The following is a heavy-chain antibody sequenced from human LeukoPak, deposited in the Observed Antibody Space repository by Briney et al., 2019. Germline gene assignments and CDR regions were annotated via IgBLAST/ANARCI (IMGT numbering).Heavy chain of an antibody. CDR1: GFTFSSYY. CDR2: INGSGSST. Sequence: PGGSLRLSCAASGFTFSSYYMSWVRQAPGKGLEWVADINGSGSSTYYADSVKGRFTISRDNSKNTLYLQMNSLRAEDTAVYYCAKDPGIGGKRYCSSTSCARWGQGTLVTVSS. J-gene: IGHJ4*02. CDR3: AKDPGIGGKRYCSSTSCAR. D-gene: IGHD2-2*01. V-gene: IGHV3-23*01.